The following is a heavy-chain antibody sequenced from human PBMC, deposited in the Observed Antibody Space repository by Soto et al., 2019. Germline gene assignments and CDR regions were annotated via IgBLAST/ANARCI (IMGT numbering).Heavy chain of an antibody. V-gene: IGHV4-4*02. CDR2: IYHSGST. D-gene: IGHD1-7*01. CDR3: ARERGTGTYQGFDY. CDR1: SGSISTDNW. Sequence: QVQLQESGPGLVKPSDTLSLTCAVSSGSISTDNWWHWVRQYPGRGLEWIGEIYHSGSTNYSPSVKSRITMSVDIFKNHFSLTLTSVTAADTAVYYCARERGTGTYQGFDYWGQGTLVTVSS. J-gene: IGHJ4*02.